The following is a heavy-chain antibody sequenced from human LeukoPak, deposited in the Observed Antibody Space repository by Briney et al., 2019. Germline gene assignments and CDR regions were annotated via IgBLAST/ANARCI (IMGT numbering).Heavy chain of an antibody. J-gene: IGHJ4*02. CDR3: ARGEQQLVGPYYFDY. D-gene: IGHD6-13*01. V-gene: IGHV1-69*13. Sequence: SVKVSCKASGGTFSSYAISWVRQAPGQGLEWMGGIIPIFGTANYAQKFQGRVTITADESTSTAYMELSSLRSEDTAAYYCARGEQQLVGPYYFDYWGQGTLDTVSS. CDR2: IIPIFGTA. CDR1: GGTFSSYA.